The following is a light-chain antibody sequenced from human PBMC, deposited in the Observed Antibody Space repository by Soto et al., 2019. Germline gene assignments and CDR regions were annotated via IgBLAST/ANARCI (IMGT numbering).Light chain of an antibody. CDR3: QQANSFPFT. CDR2: AAS. V-gene: IGKV1D-12*01. CDR1: QGISSW. Sequence: DIQMTQSPSSVSASVGDRVTITCRASQGISSWLAWYQQKPGKAPKLLIYAASSLQSGVPSRFSGGGSGTDFTLTISLLQPEDFATYCQQANSFPFTFGGGTKVEIK. J-gene: IGKJ4*01.